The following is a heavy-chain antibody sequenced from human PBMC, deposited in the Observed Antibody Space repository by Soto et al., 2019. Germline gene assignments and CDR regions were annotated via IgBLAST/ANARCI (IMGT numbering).Heavy chain of an antibody. Sequence: ASVKVSCKVSGYTFTGYYLHWARQAPGQGLEWMGWINPNSGAANYAQQFQGWVTMTRDTSISTAYMELSRLRSDDTAVYYCARATDYYGSGDYYGMDVWGQGTTVTAP. D-gene: IGHD3-10*01. J-gene: IGHJ6*02. CDR2: INPNSGAA. CDR3: ARATDYYGSGDYYGMDV. V-gene: IGHV1-2*04. CDR1: GYTFTGYY.